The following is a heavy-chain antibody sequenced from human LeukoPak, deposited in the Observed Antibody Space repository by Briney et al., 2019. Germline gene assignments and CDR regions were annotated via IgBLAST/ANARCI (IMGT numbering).Heavy chain of an antibody. CDR3: AKGKGSEAAHFDY. CDR2: ISGSSGST. CDR1: GFTFSSYA. J-gene: IGHJ4*02. V-gene: IGHV3-23*01. Sequence: HPGGSLRLSCAASGFTFSSYAMSWVRQAPGKGLEWVSAISGSSGSTYYADSVKGRFTISRDNSKNTLYLQMNSLRAEDTAVYYCAKGKGSEAAHFDYWGQGTLVTVSS. D-gene: IGHD2-15*01.